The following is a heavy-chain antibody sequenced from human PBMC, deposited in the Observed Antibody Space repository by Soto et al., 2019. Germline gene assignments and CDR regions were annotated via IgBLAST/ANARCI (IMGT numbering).Heavy chain of an antibody. V-gene: IGHV1-2*04. CDR3: ARGDDILTGYYPSEWFDP. CDR2: GGT. Sequence: GGTNYAQKFQGWVTMTRDTSISTAYMELSRLRSDDTAVYYCARGDDILTGYYPSEWFDPWGQGTLVTVSS. J-gene: IGHJ5*02. D-gene: IGHD3-9*01.